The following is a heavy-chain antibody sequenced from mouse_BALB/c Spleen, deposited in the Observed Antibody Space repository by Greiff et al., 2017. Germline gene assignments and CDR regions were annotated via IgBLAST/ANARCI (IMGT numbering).Heavy chain of an antibody. V-gene: IGHV1S22*01. CDR2: IYPGSGST. CDR1: GYTFTSYW. J-gene: IGHJ3*01. D-gene: IGHD2-4*01. CDR3: TRSTMITNVFAY. Sequence: LQQPGSELVRPGASVKLSCKASGYTFTSYWMHWVKQRPGQGLEWIGNIYPGSGSTNYDEKFKSKATLTVDTSSSTAYMQLSSLTSEDSAVYYCTRSTMITNVFAYWGQGTLVTVSA.